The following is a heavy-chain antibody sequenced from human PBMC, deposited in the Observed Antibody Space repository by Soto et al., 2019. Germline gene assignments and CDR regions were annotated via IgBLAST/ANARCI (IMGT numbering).Heavy chain of an antibody. CDR3: ARDYFEGGPRWFDP. CDR2: IYYSGST. Sequence: QVQLQESGPGLVKPSQTLSLTCTVSGGSISSGGYYWSWIRQHPGKGLEWIGYIYYSGSTYYNPSLKRRVTISVDTSKNQFSLKLSSVTAADTAVYYWARDYFEGGPRWFDPWGQGTLVTVSS. J-gene: IGHJ5*02. D-gene: IGHD3-16*01. V-gene: IGHV4-31*03. CDR1: GGSISSGGYY.